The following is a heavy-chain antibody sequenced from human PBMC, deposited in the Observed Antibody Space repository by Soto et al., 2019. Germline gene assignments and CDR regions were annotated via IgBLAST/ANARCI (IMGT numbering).Heavy chain of an antibody. V-gene: IGHV1-69*12. CDR3: ARDKDRQQLGWNYYYILDV. Sequence: QVQLVQSGAEVKKPGSSVKDSCKASGGTFSTSAISWVRQATGQGLEWVGGIMPVFATPDYAQKFQGRVTISADESTTTAYLEMTSLRTDDTAVYYCARDKDRQQLGWNYYYILDVWGQGTAIIVSS. D-gene: IGHD6-19*01. CDR2: IMPVFATP. J-gene: IGHJ6*02. CDR1: GGTFSTSA.